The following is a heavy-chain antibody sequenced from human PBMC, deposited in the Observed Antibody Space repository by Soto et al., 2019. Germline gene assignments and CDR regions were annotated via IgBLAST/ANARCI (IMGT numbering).Heavy chain of an antibody. V-gene: IGHV5-51*01. Sequence: PGESLKISCKGSAYNFTNYWIGWVRQMPGKGLEWMGIIYPGDSNTRNSPSFQGQVTISADKSISTAYLQWSSLKASDTAMYYCAKSGSSSWTSGYYDSWGQGTLVTVSS. CDR3: AKSGSSSWTSGYYDS. CDR2: IYPGDSNT. D-gene: IGHD2-2*01. J-gene: IGHJ4*02. CDR1: AYNFTNYW.